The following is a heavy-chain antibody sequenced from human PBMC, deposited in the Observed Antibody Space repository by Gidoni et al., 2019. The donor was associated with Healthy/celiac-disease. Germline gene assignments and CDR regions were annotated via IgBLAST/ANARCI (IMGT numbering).Heavy chain of an antibody. V-gene: IGHV5-51*01. CDR2: IYPGDSDT. Sequence: EVQLVQSGAEVKKPGESLKISCKGSGYSFTRYWLGWVRQMPGKGLEWMGIIYPGDSDTRYSPSFQGQVTISADKSISTAYLQWSSLKASDTAMYYCARSASRGKRVPAAIPGADYWGQGTLVTVSS. D-gene: IGHD2-2*02. J-gene: IGHJ4*02. CDR3: ARSASRGKRVPAAIPGADY. CDR1: GYSFTRYW.